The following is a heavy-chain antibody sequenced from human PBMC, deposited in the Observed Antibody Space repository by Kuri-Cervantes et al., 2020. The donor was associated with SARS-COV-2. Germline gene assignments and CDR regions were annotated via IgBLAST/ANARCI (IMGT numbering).Heavy chain of an antibody. CDR2: ISYDGSNK. D-gene: IGHD3-3*01. V-gene: IGHV3-30-3*02. J-gene: IGHJ6*02. CDR3: AKSFFGSGEYYYGMDV. Sequence: GSLLKISCAASGFTFSSYAMHWVRQAPGKGLEWVAVISYDGSNKYYADSVKGRFTISRDNSKNTLYLQMNSLRAEDTAVYYCAKSFFGSGEYYYGMDVWGQGTTVTVSS. CDR1: GFTFSSYA.